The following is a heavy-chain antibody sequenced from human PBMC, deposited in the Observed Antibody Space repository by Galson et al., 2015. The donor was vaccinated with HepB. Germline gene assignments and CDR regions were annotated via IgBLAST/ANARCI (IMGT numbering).Heavy chain of an antibody. D-gene: IGHD3-9*01. CDR3: AKDITRYFDWLLGDAFDI. Sequence: SLRLSCAASGFTFDDYAMHWVRQAPGEGLEWVSGISWNSGSIGYADSVKGRFTISRDNAKNSLYLQMNSLRAEDTALYYCAKDITRYFDWLLGDAFDIWGQGTMVTVSS. CDR2: ISWNSGSI. CDR1: GFTFDDYA. V-gene: IGHV3-9*01. J-gene: IGHJ3*02.